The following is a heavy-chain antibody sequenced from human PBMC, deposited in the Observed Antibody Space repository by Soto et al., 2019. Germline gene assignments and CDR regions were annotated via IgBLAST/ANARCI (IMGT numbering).Heavy chain of an antibody. CDR2: INHSGST. D-gene: IGHD6-6*01. Sequence: KTSETLSLTCAVYGGSFSGYYWSWIRQPPGKGLEWIGEINHSGSTNYNPSLKSRVTISVDTSKNQFSLKLSSVTAADTAVYYCARGMFRESCHSSSSAYFDYWGQGTLVTVSS. CDR1: GGSFSGYY. CDR3: ARGMFRESCHSSSSAYFDY. V-gene: IGHV4-34*01. J-gene: IGHJ4*02.